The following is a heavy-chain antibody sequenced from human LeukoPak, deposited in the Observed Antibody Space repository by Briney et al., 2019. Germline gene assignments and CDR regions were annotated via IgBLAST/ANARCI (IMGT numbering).Heavy chain of an antibody. Sequence: ASVKVSCKASGYTFTSYYMHWVRQAPGQGLEWMGIIKPSGGNTNYAQKFQGRVTMTRDTSTSTVYMELSSLKSEDTAVYYCARVRDGYNDAYVIWGQGTMVTVSS. J-gene: IGHJ3*02. V-gene: IGHV1-46*01. D-gene: IGHD5-24*01. CDR1: GYTFTSYY. CDR3: ARVRDGYNDAYVI. CDR2: IKPSGGNT.